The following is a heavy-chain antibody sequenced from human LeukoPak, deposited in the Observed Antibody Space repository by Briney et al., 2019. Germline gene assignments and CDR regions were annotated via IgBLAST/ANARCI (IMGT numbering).Heavy chain of an antibody. CDR1: GYTFTSNY. V-gene: IGHV1-46*01. J-gene: IGHJ3*02. Sequence: GASVKVSCKAFGYTFTSNYMHWVRQAPGQGPEWTGVISPSGGSTTYAQKFQGRVTLTRDMSTSTDYLELSSLRSEDTAIYYCARRYCTNGVCYDDRGAFDIWGQGTMLTVSS. D-gene: IGHD2-8*01. CDR2: ISPSGGST. CDR3: ARRYCTNGVCYDDRGAFDI.